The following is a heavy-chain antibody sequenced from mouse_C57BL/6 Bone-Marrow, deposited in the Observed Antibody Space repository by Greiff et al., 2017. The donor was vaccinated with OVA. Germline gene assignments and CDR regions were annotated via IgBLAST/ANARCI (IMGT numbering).Heavy chain of an antibody. Sequence: VQLQQPGAELVKPGASVKMSCKASGYTFTSYWITWVKQRPGQGLEWIGDIYPGSGSTNYNEKFKSKATLTVDKSSSTAYMQLSSLTSEDSAVYYCARKWLRRRGGFDYWGQGTTLTVSS. CDR1: GYTFTSYW. V-gene: IGHV1-55*01. CDR2: IYPGSGST. CDR3: ARKWLRRRGGFDY. J-gene: IGHJ2*01. D-gene: IGHD2-2*01.